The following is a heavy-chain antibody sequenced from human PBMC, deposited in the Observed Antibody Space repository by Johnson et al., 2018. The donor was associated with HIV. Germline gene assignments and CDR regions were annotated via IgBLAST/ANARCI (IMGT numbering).Heavy chain of an antibody. CDR3: AKSGGPCIGVMFYDAFDI. V-gene: IGHV3-30*02. CDR1: GFTFSSYG. J-gene: IGHJ3*02. CDR2: IRYDGSTQ. D-gene: IGHD2-15*01. Sequence: QVLLVESGGGVVQPGGSLRLSCAASGFTFSSYGMHWVRQAPGKGLEWVAYIRYDGSTQSYADSVKGRFSISRDNSKNTLYMEINSLRAEDTALYYCAKSGGPCIGVMFYDAFDIWGQGTMVTVSS.